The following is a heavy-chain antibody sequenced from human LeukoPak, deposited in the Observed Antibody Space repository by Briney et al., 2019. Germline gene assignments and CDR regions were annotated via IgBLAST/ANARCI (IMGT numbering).Heavy chain of an antibody. CDR2: LRDNGDTT. J-gene: IGHJ4*02. D-gene: IGHD6-13*01. Sequence: GGSLRLSCAGSGFTFSSYAMSWVRQAPGKGLEWVSSLRDNGDTTYYADSVKGRFTISRDNSKNTLYLQMNSLRAEDTALYYCAKARGYSSSSSFDYWGQGILVTVSS. V-gene: IGHV3-23*01. CDR1: GFTFSSYA. CDR3: AKARGYSSSSSFDY.